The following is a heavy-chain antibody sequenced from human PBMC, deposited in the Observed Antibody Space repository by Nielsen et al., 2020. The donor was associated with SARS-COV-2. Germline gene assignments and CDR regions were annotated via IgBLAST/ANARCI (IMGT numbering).Heavy chain of an antibody. CDR3: ARGVDYTGVGYYYYMDV. J-gene: IGHJ6*03. CDR1: GGSISSGGYY. V-gene: IGHV4-31*03. Sequence: SETLSLTCTVSGGSISSGGYYWSWIRQHPGKGLEWIGYIYYSGSTYYNPSLKSRVTISVDTSKNQFSLKLSSVTAADTAVYYCARGVDYTGVGYYYYMDVWGKGTTVTVSS. CDR2: IYYSGST. D-gene: IGHD4-11*01.